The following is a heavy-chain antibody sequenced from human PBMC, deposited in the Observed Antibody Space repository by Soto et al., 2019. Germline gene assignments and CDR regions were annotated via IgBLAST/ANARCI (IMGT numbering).Heavy chain of an antibody. CDR2: IYPGDSDT. J-gene: IGHJ4*02. Sequence: PGESLKISCKGSGYTFTSYWIAWVRQTPGKGLEWMGIIYPGDSDTRYSPSFQGQVTISADKSISTAYLQWSGLKASDTAMYYWARRLYYWNPFDCWGQGTLVTVSS. CDR3: ARRLYYWNPFDC. D-gene: IGHD1-20*01. CDR1: GYTFTSYW. V-gene: IGHV5-51*01.